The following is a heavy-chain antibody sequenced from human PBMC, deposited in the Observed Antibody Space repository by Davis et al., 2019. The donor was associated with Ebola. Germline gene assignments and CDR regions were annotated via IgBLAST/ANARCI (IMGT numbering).Heavy chain of an antibody. Sequence: GGSLRLSCAASGFTFTSYWMSWVRQAPGKGLEWVSGINWNGGSTGYADSVKGRFTISRDNAKNSLYLQMNSLRAEDTALYYCASHSSHYYYYGMDVWGQGTTVTVSS. V-gene: IGHV3-20*04. CDR3: ASHSSHYYYYGMDV. J-gene: IGHJ6*02. CDR1: GFTFTSYW. CDR2: INWNGGST. D-gene: IGHD3-22*01.